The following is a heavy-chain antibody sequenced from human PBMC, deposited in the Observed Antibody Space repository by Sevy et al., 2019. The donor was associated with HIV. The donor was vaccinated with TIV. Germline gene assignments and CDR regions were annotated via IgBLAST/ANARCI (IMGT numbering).Heavy chain of an antibody. D-gene: IGHD1-26*01. Sequence: SETLSLTCTVSGGSISSYYWSWIRQPAGKGLEWIGRIYTSGSTNYNPSLKSRVTMSVDTSKNQFSLKLSSMTAADTAVYYCTGWELLPRYYYYYYGMDVWGQGTTVTVSS. CDR1: GGSISSYY. CDR2: IYTSGST. V-gene: IGHV4-4*07. CDR3: TGWELLPRYYYYYYGMDV. J-gene: IGHJ6*02.